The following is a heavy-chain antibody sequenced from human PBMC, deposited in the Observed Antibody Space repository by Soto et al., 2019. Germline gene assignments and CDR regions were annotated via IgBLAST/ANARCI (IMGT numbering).Heavy chain of an antibody. Sequence: SETLSLTCTVSGGSISSYYWSWIRQPPGKGLEWIGYIYYSGSTNYNPSLKSRVTISVDTSKNQFSLKLSSVTAADTAVYYCAGAAYGDYAAAWGQGTLVTVSS. CDR1: GGSISSYY. CDR2: IYYSGST. CDR3: AGAAYGDYAAA. J-gene: IGHJ5*02. D-gene: IGHD4-17*01. V-gene: IGHV4-59*01.